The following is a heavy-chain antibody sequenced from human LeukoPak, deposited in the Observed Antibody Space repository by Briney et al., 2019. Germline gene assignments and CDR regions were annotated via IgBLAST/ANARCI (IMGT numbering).Heavy chain of an antibody. V-gene: IGHV3-23*01. Sequence: AGGSLRLSCAASGFTFSTYTMNWVRQAPGKGLEWVSVITGSGGTTYYADSVQGRFTISRDNSKNTLFLQMNSLRAEDTAVYYCVNFYGSEPDGVDIWGQGTMVTVSS. J-gene: IGHJ3*02. CDR2: ITGSGGTT. CDR3: VNFYGSEPDGVDI. CDR1: GFTFSTYT. D-gene: IGHD3-10*01.